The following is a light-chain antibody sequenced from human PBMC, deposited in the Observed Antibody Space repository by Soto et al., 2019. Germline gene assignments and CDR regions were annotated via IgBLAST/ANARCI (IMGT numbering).Light chain of an antibody. J-gene: IGKJ2*01. CDR2: GAS. Sequence: EIVMTQSPATLSLSPGERAALSCRASQSINSELAWYQQKPGQPPRLHIYGASTRATGVPARFTGSESGSEFTLTIGGLQSEDFAVYYCQQGHNWPLTFGQGTRLEI. V-gene: IGKV3-15*01. CDR3: QQGHNWPLT. CDR1: QSINSE.